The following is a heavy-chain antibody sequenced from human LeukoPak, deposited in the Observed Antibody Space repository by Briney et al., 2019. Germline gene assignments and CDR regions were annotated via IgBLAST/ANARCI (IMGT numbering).Heavy chain of an antibody. CDR3: ARRGAIPPDGRSVFDY. Sequence: GGSLRLSCAASGVAFSGYWMNWVRQAPGMGLEWLANISPGGSEQYYADPVKGRFTISRDNAKNSLYLQMNSLRAEDTAVYYCARRGAIPPDGRSVFDYWGQGTLVTVSS. V-gene: IGHV3-7*01. CDR1: GVAFSGYW. D-gene: IGHD2-21*01. J-gene: IGHJ4*02. CDR2: ISPGGSEQ.